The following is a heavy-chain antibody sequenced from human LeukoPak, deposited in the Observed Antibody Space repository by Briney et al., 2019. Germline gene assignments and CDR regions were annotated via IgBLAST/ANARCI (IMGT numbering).Heavy chain of an antibody. D-gene: IGHD3-16*02. J-gene: IGHJ5*02. CDR2: IYYSGTT. Sequence: GSLRLSCAASGFTFSRHSMNWIRQPPGKGLEWIGFIYYSGTTNYNPSLKSRVTISVDTSKNQFSLKLSSVTAADTAVYYCARGGSYVWGSYRLKSWFDPWGQGTLVTVSS. CDR3: ARGGSYVWGSYRLKSWFDP. CDR1: GFTFSRHS. V-gene: IGHV4-59*11.